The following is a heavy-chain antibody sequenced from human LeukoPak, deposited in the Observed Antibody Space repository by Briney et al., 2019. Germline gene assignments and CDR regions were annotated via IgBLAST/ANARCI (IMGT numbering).Heavy chain of an antibody. D-gene: IGHD3-22*01. CDR1: GFTLSSYA. J-gene: IGHJ4*02. Sequence: GGSLRLSCAASGFTLSSYAMHWVRQAPGKGLEWVAVISYDGSNKYYADSVKGRFTISRDNSKNTLYLQMNSLRAEDTAVYYCARDPRYYYDSSGYDFYFDYWGQGTLVTVSS. V-gene: IGHV3-30-3*01. CDR2: ISYDGSNK. CDR3: ARDPRYYYDSSGYDFYFDY.